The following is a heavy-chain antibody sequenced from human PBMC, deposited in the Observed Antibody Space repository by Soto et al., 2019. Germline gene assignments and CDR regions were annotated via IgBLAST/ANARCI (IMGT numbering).Heavy chain of an antibody. CDR2: IVPLFGTT. D-gene: IGHD6-13*01. Sequence: QVQLVQSGAEVKKPGSSVKVSCKASGGNFTSYAISWVRQAPGQGLEFMGGIVPLFGTTNYAHKFRGRVTVTAGEYTSTVYMEMSSLRSEDTAVYYCAKASGRSWYNWFATGGQGTLVTVSP. J-gene: IGHJ5*02. V-gene: IGHV1-69*01. CDR3: AKASGRSWYNWFAT. CDR1: GGNFTSYA.